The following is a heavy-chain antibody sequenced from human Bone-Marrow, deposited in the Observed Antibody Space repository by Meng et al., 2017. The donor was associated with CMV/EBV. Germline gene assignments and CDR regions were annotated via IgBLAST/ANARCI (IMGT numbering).Heavy chain of an antibody. D-gene: IGHD1-20*01. J-gene: IGHJ5*02. Sequence: GSLRLSCTVSGGSISSSSYYWGWIRQPPGKGLEWIGSIYYSGSTYYNPSLKSRVTISVDTSKNQFSLKLSSVTAADTAVYYCARPLTGQYNWFDPWGQGTRVTVYS. CDR2: IYYSGST. CDR3: ARPLTGQYNWFDP. CDR1: GGSISSSSYY. V-gene: IGHV4-39*01.